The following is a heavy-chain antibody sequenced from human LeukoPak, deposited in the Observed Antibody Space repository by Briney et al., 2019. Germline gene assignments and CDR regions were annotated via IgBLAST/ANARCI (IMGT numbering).Heavy chain of an antibody. CDR2: INPNSGGT. J-gene: IGHJ3*02. V-gene: IGHV1-2*02. CDR1: GYTFTGYY. D-gene: IGHD4-23*01. CDR3: ARDPTTVVTLDI. Sequence: VASVKVSCKASGYTFTGYYIHWVRQAPGQGLEWMGWINPNSGGTNYAQKFQGRVTMTRDTSISTAYMELGRLRSDDTAVYYCARDPTTVVTLDIWGQGTMVTVSS.